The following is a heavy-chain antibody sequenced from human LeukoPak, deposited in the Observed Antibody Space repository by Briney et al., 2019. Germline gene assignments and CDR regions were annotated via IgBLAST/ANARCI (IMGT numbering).Heavy chain of an antibody. Sequence: GGSLRLSCAASGFSFSSFAMMWVRQAPGMGLELISAILSGGDVFFYGDSVRGRFTISRDDSTDTLFLQMNNLRADDSAVYYCARDPNGNYVGAFEMWGPGTTVTVSS. D-gene: IGHD4-17*01. CDR1: GFSFSSFA. V-gene: IGHV3-23*01. J-gene: IGHJ3*02. CDR3: ARDPNGNYVGAFEM. CDR2: ILSGGDVF.